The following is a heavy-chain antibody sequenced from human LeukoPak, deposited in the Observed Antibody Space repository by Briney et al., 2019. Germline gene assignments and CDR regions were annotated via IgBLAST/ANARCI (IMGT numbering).Heavy chain of an antibody. CDR3: AGPPQASPFDI. J-gene: IGHJ3*02. CDR1: GFTFSTYG. Sequence: GGSLRLSCAASGFTFSTYGMHWVHQAPGKGLEWVAVISYDGSNRYYADSVKGRFTISRDTSKNTLYLQMNSLRAEDTAVYYCAGPPQASPFDIWGQGTMVTVSS. CDR2: ISYDGSNR. V-gene: IGHV3-33*05.